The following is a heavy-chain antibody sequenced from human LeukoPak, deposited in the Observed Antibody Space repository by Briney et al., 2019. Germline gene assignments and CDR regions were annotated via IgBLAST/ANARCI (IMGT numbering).Heavy chain of an antibody. D-gene: IGHD3-9*01. CDR3: ARQQDEYDILTLFDP. CDR2: IYYSGST. V-gene: IGHV4-61*08. CDR1: GGSISSGGYY. J-gene: IGHJ5*02. Sequence: SETLSLTCTVSGGSISSGGYYWSWIRQPPGKGLEWIGYIYYSGSTNYNPSLKSRVTISVDTSKNQFSLKLSSVTAADTAVYYCARQQDEYDILTLFDPWGQGTLVTVSS.